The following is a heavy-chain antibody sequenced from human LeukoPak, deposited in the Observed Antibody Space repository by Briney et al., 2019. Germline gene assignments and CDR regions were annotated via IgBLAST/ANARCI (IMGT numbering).Heavy chain of an antibody. CDR2: ISGSGGNT. Sequence: GGSLRLSCAASGFTFSTYAMNWVCQAPGKGLEWVSIISGSGGNTFYADSVKGRFTISRDNSKNTLYLQMNSLRAEDTAVYHCALGAVAGPAGIDYWGQGTLVTVSS. CDR3: ALGAVAGPAGIDY. J-gene: IGHJ4*02. V-gene: IGHV3-23*01. CDR1: GFTFSTYA. D-gene: IGHD6-19*01.